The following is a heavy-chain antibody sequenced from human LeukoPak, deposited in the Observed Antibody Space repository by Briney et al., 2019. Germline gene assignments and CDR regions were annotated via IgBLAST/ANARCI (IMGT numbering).Heavy chain of an antibody. CDR1: GFTFSSYG. V-gene: IGHV3-33*01. J-gene: IGHJ4*02. Sequence: GGSLTLSCAASGFTFSSYGMHWVRQAPGKGLEWVAVIWYDGSNKYYADSVKGRFTISRDNSKNTLYLQMNSLRAEDTAVYYCARSGRAAAGHYFDYWGQGTLVTVSS. CDR3: ARSGRAAAGHYFDY. D-gene: IGHD6-13*01. CDR2: IWYDGSNK.